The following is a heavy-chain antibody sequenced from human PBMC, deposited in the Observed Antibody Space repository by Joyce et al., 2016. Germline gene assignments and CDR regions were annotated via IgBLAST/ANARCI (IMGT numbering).Heavy chain of an antibody. D-gene: IGHD1-7*01. Sequence: QVQLVQSGAEVKKPGASVEVSCKASGYTFTGYYIHWVRQAPGQGLEWMGWINPSSGGTSYAQKFQGRVTMTRDTSINTANMEGKRLRSDDTAVYYCARDEYDDDGNYCFDNWGQGTLVTVSS. J-gene: IGHJ4*02. CDR2: INPSSGGT. V-gene: IGHV1-2*02. CDR1: GYTFTGYY. CDR3: ARDEYDDDGNYCFDN.